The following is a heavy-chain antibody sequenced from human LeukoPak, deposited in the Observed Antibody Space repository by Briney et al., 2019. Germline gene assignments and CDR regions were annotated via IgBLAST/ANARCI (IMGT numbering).Heavy chain of an antibody. V-gene: IGHV4-28*03. D-gene: IGHD3-22*01. Sequence: PSDTLSLTCAVSGYSISSSNWWGWIRQPPGKGLEWIGYIYYSGSTYYNPSLKSRVTISVDTSKNQFSLKLSSVTAADTAVYYCARDRDYYDSSGSLNWFDPWGQGTLVTVSS. CDR3: ARDRDYYDSSGSLNWFDP. CDR2: IYYSGST. J-gene: IGHJ5*02. CDR1: GYSISSSNW.